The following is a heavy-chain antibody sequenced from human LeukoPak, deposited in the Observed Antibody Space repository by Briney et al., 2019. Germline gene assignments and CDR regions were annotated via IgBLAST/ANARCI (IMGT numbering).Heavy chain of an antibody. J-gene: IGHJ4*02. D-gene: IGHD2-15*01. CDR1: GYTFTGYY. CDR2: INPNSGGT. Sequence: ASVKVPCKASGYTFTGYYMHWVRQAPGQGLEWMGWINPNSGGTNYAQKFQGRVTMTRDTSISTAYMELSRLRSDDTAVYYCARVASDIVVVVAATPFDYWGQGTLVTVSS. CDR3: ARVASDIVVVVAATPFDY. V-gene: IGHV1-2*02.